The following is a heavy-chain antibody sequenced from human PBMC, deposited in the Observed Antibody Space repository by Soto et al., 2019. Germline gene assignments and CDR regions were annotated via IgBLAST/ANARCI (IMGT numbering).Heavy chain of an antibody. CDR2: INPNNGNT. D-gene: IGHD2-15*01. V-gene: IGHV1-8*03. Sequence: ASVKVSCKASGCTFISYAMSWVRQAPGQGLEWMGWINPNNGNTDYAQKFQGRVTITRDNSTSTAYMELSSLGSEDTAVYYCARMVLRVLLKCFDSWGQGTLVTVSS. J-gene: IGHJ5*01. CDR1: GCTFISYA. CDR3: ARMVLRVLLKCFDS.